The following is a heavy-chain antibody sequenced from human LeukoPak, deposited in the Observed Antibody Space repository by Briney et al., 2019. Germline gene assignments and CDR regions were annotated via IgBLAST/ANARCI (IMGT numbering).Heavy chain of an antibody. V-gene: IGHV3-23*01. D-gene: IGHD6-13*01. J-gene: IGHJ5*02. CDR1: GFTFSSYD. CDR3: AKLGSSWWKNRFDP. Sequence: PGGSLRLSCAVSGFTFSSYDMSWVRQAPGKGLEWVSAISGSGGSTYYADSVKGRFTISRDNSKNTLFLQMNSLRAEDTAVYYCAKLGSSWWKNRFDPWGQGTLVTVSS. CDR2: ISGSGGST.